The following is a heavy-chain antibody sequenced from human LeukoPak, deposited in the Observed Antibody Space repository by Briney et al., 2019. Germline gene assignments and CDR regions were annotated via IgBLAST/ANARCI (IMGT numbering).Heavy chain of an antibody. CDR3: ARVRSRDIMDV. CDR2: IYYSGST. V-gene: IGHV4-61*10. CDR1: GGSISSGSYY. Sequence: PSETLSLTCTVSGGSISSGSYYWSWIRQPAGKGLEWIGYIYYSGSTNYNSSLKSRITISIDTSKKQVSLKLTSVTAADTAVYFCARVRSRDIMDVWGKGTTVIVSS. D-gene: IGHD2-15*01. J-gene: IGHJ6*03.